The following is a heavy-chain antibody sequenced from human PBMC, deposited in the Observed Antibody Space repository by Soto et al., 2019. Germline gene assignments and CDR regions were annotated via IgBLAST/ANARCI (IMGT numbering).Heavy chain of an antibody. CDR3: ARDQPAPGY. CDR2: IWYDGSNK. CDR1: GFTFSHYG. Sequence: QVQLMESGGGAVQPGRSLRLSCTASGFTFSHYGMHWVRQAPGKGLEWVAIIWYDGSNKDYADSVKGRFTISRDNSKNTLYLQMNSLRAEDTAVYYCARDQPAPGYWGQGTLVTVSS. V-gene: IGHV3-33*01. J-gene: IGHJ4*02. D-gene: IGHD6-13*01.